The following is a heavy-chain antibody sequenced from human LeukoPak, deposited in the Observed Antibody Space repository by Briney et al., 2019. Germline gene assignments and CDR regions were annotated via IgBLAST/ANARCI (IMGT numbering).Heavy chain of an antibody. Sequence: GGSLRLSCAASGFTFSSYWMHWVRQAPGKGLVWVSLINSDGSSTSYAASVKGRFTISRDNAKNTLYMQMNSLIAEDTAVYYCARDPGYYYYYGMDFWGQGTTVTVSS. CDR3: ARDPGYYYYYGMDF. CDR1: GFTFSSYW. V-gene: IGHV3-74*01. J-gene: IGHJ6*02. CDR2: INSDGSST.